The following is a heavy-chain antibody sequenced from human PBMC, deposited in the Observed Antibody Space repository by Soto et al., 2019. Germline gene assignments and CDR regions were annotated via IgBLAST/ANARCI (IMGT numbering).Heavy chain of an antibody. CDR1: GGSFSGYY. CDR2: INHSGST. J-gene: IGHJ3*01. V-gene: IGHV4-34*01. D-gene: IGHD1-1*01. Sequence: PSETLSLTCAVYGGSFSGYYWSWIRQPPGKGLEWIGEINHSGSTNYNPSLKSRVTISVDTSKNQFSLKLSSVTAADPAVYYCARLNYPYDAFDLWGQGTMVTVSS. CDR3: ARLNYPYDAFDL.